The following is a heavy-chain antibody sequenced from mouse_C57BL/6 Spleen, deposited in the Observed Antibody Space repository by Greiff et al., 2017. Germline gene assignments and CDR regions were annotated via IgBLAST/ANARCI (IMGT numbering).Heavy chain of an antibody. D-gene: IGHD1-1*01. CDR1: GYTFTDYE. CDR2: IDPETGGT. CDR3: TRPGSSSYYFDY. J-gene: IGHJ2*01. Sequence: QVQLQQSGAELVRPGASVTLSCKASGYTFTDYEIHWVKQTPVHGLEWIGAIDPETGGTAYNQKFKGKAILTADKSSSTAYMELRSLTSEDSAVYYCTRPGSSSYYFDYWGQGTTLTVSS. V-gene: IGHV1-15*01.